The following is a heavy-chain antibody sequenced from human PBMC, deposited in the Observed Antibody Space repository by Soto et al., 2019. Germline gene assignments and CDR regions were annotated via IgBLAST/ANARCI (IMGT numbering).Heavy chain of an antibody. CDR3: AIHYFHRNTYSLGRGISVEH. Sequence: SETLSLTCTVSGDSITSYDWSWIRQPPGKGLEWIGYMSHSGSTNYNPSLKSRVTMSLDTSKNQFSLKLSSVTAADTAVYYCAIHYFHRNTYSLGRGISVEHWGRGT. CDR2: MSHSGST. J-gene: IGHJ4*02. CDR1: GDSITSYD. D-gene: IGHD3-10*01. V-gene: IGHV4-59*08.